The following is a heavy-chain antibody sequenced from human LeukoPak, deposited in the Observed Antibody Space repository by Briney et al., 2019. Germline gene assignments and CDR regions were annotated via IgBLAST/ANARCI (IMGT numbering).Heavy chain of an antibody. D-gene: IGHD3-3*01. J-gene: IGHJ4*02. V-gene: IGHV3-7*01. CDR1: GFTFSSYW. Sequence: GGSLRLSCAASGFTFSSYWMSWVRQAPGRGLEWVANIKQDGSEKYYVDSVKGRFTISRDNAKNSLYLQMNSLRAEDTAVYYCARDLYDFWSGYYQNWGQGTLVTVSS. CDR3: ARDLYDFWSGYYQN. CDR2: IKQDGSEK.